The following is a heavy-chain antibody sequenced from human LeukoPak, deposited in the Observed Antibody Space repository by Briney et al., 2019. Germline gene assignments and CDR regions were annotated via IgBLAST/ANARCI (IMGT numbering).Heavy chain of an antibody. CDR1: GFTFTSSA. CDR2: IVVGSGNT. J-gene: IGHJ4*02. V-gene: IGHV1-58*01. CDR3: ARDQPGYYYDSSGYLN. Sequence: GASVKVSCKASGFTFTSSAVQWVRQARGQRLEWIGWIVVGSGNTNYAQKFQERVTITRDMSTSTAYMELSSLRSEDTAVYYCARDQPGYYYDSSGYLNWGQGALVTVSS. D-gene: IGHD3-22*01.